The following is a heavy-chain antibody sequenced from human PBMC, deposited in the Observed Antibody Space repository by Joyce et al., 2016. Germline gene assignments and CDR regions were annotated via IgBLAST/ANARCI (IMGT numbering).Heavy chain of an antibody. CDR1: GGSLSGYY. CDR2: VNDRGST. D-gene: IGHD3-10*01. J-gene: IGHJ1*01. CDR3: ARARRGIILARGEMGEYLQH. V-gene: IGHV4-34*01. Sequence: QVQLQEWGAGLLKPSETLSLTCAVYGGSLSGYYWSWIRQAPGMGLEWIGEVNDRGSTNYNPSRKSRATTSMDTAKNQFSLRLTTGTAADTAVYFCARARRGIILARGEMGEYLQHWGRGTVVIVSS.